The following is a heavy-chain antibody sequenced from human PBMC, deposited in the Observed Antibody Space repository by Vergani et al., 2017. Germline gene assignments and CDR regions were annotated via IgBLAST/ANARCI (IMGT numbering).Heavy chain of an antibody. Sequence: VQLVESGGGVVQPGRSLRLSCAASGFTFSSYGMHWVRQAPGKGLEWVAVIWYDGSNKYYADSVKGRFTISRDNSKNTLYLQMNSLRAEDTAVYYCARDSSSWSYYYYGMDVWGQGTTVTVSS. CDR2: IWYDGSNK. V-gene: IGHV3-33*01. J-gene: IGHJ6*02. CDR3: ARDSSSWSYYYYGMDV. CDR1: GFTFSSYG. D-gene: IGHD6-13*01.